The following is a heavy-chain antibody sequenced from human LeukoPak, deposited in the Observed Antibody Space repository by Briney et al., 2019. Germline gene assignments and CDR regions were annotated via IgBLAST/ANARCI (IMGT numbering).Heavy chain of an antibody. V-gene: IGHV3-11*01. J-gene: IGHJ4*02. CDR2: ISSSGGTI. CDR1: GFTFSDYY. D-gene: IGHD3-9*01. Sequence: GGSLRLSCAASGFTFSDYYMSWIRQAPGKGLEWVSYISSSGGTIYYAGSVKGRFTISRDNTKNLLYPQMDSLRAEDTAVYYCTRDRGNDILTGYYDHWGQGTLVTVSS. CDR3: TRDRGNDILTGYYDH.